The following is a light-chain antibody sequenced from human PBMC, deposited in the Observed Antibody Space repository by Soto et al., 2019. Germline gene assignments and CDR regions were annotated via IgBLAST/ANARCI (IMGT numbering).Light chain of an antibody. J-gene: IGKJ2*01. Sequence: DVVMTQSPLSLPATLGQPASISCRSSQSLLYSDGDTYLIWFHQRPGQSPRRLIYKVSDRDSGVPDRFSGSGSGTDFTLKISRVEAEDVGVYYCMQGTHWPYTFGQGTNLEIK. V-gene: IGKV2-30*01. CDR3: MQGTHWPYT. CDR1: QSLLYSDGDTY. CDR2: KVS.